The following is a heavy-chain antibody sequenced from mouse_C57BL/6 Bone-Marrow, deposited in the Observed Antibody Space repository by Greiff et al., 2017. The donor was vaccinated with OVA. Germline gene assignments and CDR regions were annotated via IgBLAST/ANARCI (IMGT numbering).Heavy chain of an antibody. D-gene: IGHD2-10*01. CDR1: GYSITSGYY. CDR3: ANLGLLWSRFAY. Sequence: ESGPGLVKPSQSLSLTCSVTGYSITSGYYWNWIRQFPGNKLEWMGYISYDGSNNYNPSLKNRISITRDTSKNQFFLKLNSVTTEDTATYYCANLGLLWSRFAYWGQGTLVTVSA. CDR2: ISYDGSN. J-gene: IGHJ3*01. V-gene: IGHV3-6*01.